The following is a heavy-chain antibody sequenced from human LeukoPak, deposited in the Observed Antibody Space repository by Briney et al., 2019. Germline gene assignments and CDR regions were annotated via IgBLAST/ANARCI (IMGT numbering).Heavy chain of an antibody. CDR3: AKGPAPYCSGGSCYSPHWYFDL. Sequence: GGTLRLSCAASGFTFSSYAMSWVRQAPGKGLEWVSAISGSGGSTCYADSVKGRFTISRDNSKNTLYLQMNSLRAEDTAVYYCAKGPAPYCSGGSCYSPHWYFDLWGRGTLVTVSS. CDR1: GFTFSSYA. V-gene: IGHV3-23*01. D-gene: IGHD2-15*01. CDR2: ISGSGGST. J-gene: IGHJ2*01.